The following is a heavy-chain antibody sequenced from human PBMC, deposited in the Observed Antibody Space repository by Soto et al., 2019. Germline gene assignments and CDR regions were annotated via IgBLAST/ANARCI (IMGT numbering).Heavy chain of an antibody. CDR2: IYYSGTT. CDR1: GYSISSSNW. J-gene: IGHJ6*02. D-gene: IGHD3-10*01. Sequence: SETLSLTCAVSGYSISSSNWCGWSRQPPGKGLEWSGYIYYSGTTYYNPSLKSRVTISVDTSKNQFSLKLSSVTAADTAVYYCARGKAYYGSGSYYNPRTSDKTRYGMDVWGQGTTVTVSS. V-gene: IGHV4-28*03. CDR3: ARGKAYYGSGSYYNPRTSDKTRYGMDV.